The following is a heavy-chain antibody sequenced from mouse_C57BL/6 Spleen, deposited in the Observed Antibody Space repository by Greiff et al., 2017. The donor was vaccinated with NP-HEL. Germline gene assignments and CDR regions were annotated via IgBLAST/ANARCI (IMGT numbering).Heavy chain of an antibody. CDR1: GYTFTSYW. V-gene: IGHV1-59*01. J-gene: IGHJ4*01. Sequence: QVQLQQPGAELVRPGTSVKLSCKASGYTFTSYWMHWVKQRPGQGLEWIGVIDPSDSYTNYNQKFKGKATLTVDTSSSTAYMQLSSLTSEDSAFYYCARPYYSNEDAMDYWGQGTSVTVSS. CDR2: IDPSDSYT. D-gene: IGHD2-5*01. CDR3: ARPYYSNEDAMDY.